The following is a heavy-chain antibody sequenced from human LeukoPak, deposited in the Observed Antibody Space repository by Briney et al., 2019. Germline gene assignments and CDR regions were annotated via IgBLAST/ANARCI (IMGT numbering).Heavy chain of an antibody. Sequence: GSSVKVSCKASGGTFSSYAISWVRQAPGQGLEWMGRIIPIFGTANYAQKFQGRVTITTDESTSTAYMELSSLRSEDTAVYYCARDQPRDYVWGILYYMDVWGKGSTVTVSS. J-gene: IGHJ6*03. CDR1: GGTFSSYA. CDR3: ARDQPRDYVWGILYYMDV. CDR2: IIPIFGTA. D-gene: IGHD3-16*01. V-gene: IGHV1-69*05.